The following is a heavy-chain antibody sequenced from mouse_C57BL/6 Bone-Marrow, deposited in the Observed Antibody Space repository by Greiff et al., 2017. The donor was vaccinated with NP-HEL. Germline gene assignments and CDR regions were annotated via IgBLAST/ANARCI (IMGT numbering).Heavy chain of an antibody. Sequence: EVQLQESGAELVRPGASVKLSCTASGFNIKDYYMRWVKQRPEQGLEWIGRIDPEGGDTEYDPKFQGEATMTADTSSNTAYLQLSSLTSEDTAVYYFTTLPQATWFAYWGQGTLVTVSA. V-gene: IGHV14-1*01. J-gene: IGHJ3*01. CDR2: IDPEGGDT. D-gene: IGHD3-2*02. CDR3: TTLPQATWFAY. CDR1: GFNIKDYY.